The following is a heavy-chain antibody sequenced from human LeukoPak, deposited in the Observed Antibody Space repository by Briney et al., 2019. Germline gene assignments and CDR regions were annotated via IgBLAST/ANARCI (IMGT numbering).Heavy chain of an antibody. CDR3: ARANWNDDAFDI. V-gene: IGHV3-66*01. CDR2: IYSGGTT. Sequence: PGGSLRLSCAASGFTVSSNYMSWVRKAPGKGLEWVSVIYSGGTTYYADSVKGRFTISRDNSKNTLYLQMNSLRADDTAVYYCARANWNDDAFDIWGQGTTVTVS. D-gene: IGHD1-20*01. CDR1: GFTVSSNY. J-gene: IGHJ3*02.